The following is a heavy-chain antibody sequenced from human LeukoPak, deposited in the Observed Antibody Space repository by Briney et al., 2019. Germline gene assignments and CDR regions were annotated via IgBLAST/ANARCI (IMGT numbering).Heavy chain of an antibody. J-gene: IGHJ6*03. V-gene: IGHV1-69*05. CDR3: ARGRAARWLQYDYYYYYMDV. CDR2: IIPIFGTA. CDR1: GGTFSSYA. D-gene: IGHD5-24*01. Sequence: GASVKVSYKASGGTFSSYAISWVRQAPGQGLEWMVGIIPIFGTAKYAQKIQGRVTITTDEPTSTAYMELSSLRSEDTAVYYCARGRAARWLQYDYYYYYMDVWGKGTTVTVSS.